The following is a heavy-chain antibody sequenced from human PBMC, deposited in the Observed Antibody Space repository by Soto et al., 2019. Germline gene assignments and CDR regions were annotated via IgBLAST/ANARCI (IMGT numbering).Heavy chain of an antibody. CDR3: ARDRSGRLN. CDR2: IYYSGSA. Sequence: QVQLQESGPGLVKPSQTLSLTCTVSGDSISSGGYYWSWIRQHPGKGLEWLGYIYYSGSAYYNPSLTTRVTMSVDTSKNQFSLKLSSVTAADTAVYYCARDRSGRLNWGQGTLVTVSS. V-gene: IGHV4-31*03. D-gene: IGHD1-26*01. CDR1: GDSISSGGYY. J-gene: IGHJ4*02.